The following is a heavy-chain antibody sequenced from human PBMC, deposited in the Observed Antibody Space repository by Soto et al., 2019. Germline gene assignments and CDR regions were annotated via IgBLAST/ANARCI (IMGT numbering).Heavy chain of an antibody. CDR3: ARGETAWPLAYGLDV. V-gene: IGHV3-21*01. J-gene: IGHJ6*02. Sequence: GGSLRLACAASGFTFSRYSMNWVRQAPGKGLEWVSSIGTRSDIYYADSVKGRFTISRDNAKNSLSLQMDSLRAEDTGVYYCARGETAWPLAYGLDVWGQGTTVTVSS. CDR1: GFTFSRYS. D-gene: IGHD2-21*02. CDR2: IGTRSDI.